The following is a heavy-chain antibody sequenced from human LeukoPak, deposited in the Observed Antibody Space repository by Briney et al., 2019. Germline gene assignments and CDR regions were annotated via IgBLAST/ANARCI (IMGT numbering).Heavy chain of an antibody. V-gene: IGHV1-24*01. CDR2: FDPEDGET. Sequence: ALVKVSCKVSGYTLTELSMHWVRQAPGKGLEWMGGFDPEDGETIYAQKFQGRVTMTEDTSTDTAYMELSSLRSEDTAVYYCATGRITIFGVVIRVEYYFDYWGQGTLVTVSS. CDR3: ATGRITIFGVVIRVEYYFDY. CDR1: GYTLTELS. D-gene: IGHD3-3*01. J-gene: IGHJ4*02.